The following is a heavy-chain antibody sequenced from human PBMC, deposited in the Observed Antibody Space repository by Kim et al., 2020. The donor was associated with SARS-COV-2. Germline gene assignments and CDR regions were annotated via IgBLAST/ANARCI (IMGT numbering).Heavy chain of an antibody. V-gene: IGHV3-53*01. CDR3: ARDASSSWYGVYYYGMDV. D-gene: IGHD6-13*01. Sequence: GGSLRLSCAASGFTVSSNYMSWVRQAPGKGLEWVSVIYSGGSTYYADSVKGRFTISRDNSKNTLYLQMNSLRAEDTAVYYCARDASSSWYGVYYYGMDVWGQGTTVTVSS. CDR2: IYSGGST. J-gene: IGHJ6*02. CDR1: GFTVSSNY.